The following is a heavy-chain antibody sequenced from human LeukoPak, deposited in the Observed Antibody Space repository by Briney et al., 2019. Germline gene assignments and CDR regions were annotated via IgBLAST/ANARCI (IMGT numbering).Heavy chain of an antibody. Sequence: SETLSLTCAVYGGSFSGYYWSWIRQPPGKGLEWIGEINHSGSTNYNPSLKSRVTISVDTSKNQFSLKLSSVTAADTTVYYCARDPVTAAGWFDPWGQGTLVTVSS. CDR2: INHSGST. CDR1: GGSFSGYY. D-gene: IGHD6-13*01. CDR3: ARDPVTAAGWFDP. V-gene: IGHV4-34*01. J-gene: IGHJ5*02.